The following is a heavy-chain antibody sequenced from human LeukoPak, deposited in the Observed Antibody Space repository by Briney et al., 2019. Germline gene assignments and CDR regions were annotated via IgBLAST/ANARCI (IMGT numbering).Heavy chain of an antibody. D-gene: IGHD6-19*01. CDR3: ARDYPSGWFPN. V-gene: IGHV1-2*02. CDR1: GYTFIDNY. Sequence: ASVKVSCKASGYTFIDNYIHWVRQAPGQGLEWMGWINPNSGDTNYAQKFQGKVTMTRNTPISTADMELSSLASDDTAVYYCARDYPSGWFPNWAQKTLVTVSS. J-gene: IGHJ4*02. CDR2: INPNSGDT.